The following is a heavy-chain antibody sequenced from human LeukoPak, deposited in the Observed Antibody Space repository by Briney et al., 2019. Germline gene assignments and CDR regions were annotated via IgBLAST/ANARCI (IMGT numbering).Heavy chain of an antibody. J-gene: IGHJ3*02. V-gene: IGHV3-49*03. Sequence: PGGSLRLSCTASGFTFGDYAMSWFRQAPGKGLEWVGFIRSKAYGGTTEYAASVKGRFTISRDDSKSIAYLQMNSLKTEDTAVYYCTRDPGPTAAHGDAFDIWGQGTMVTVSS. CDR3: TRDPGPTAAHGDAFDI. D-gene: IGHD2-2*01. CDR1: GFTFGDYA. CDR2: IRSKAYGGTT.